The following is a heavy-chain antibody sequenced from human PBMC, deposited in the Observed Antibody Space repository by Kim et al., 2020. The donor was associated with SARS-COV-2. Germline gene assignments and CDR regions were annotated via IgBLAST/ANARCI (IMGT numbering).Heavy chain of an antibody. Sequence: YAQRSQSRVTITADESTRTAYMELGSMRSEDTAVYYCARDHSSGWYYFDYWGQGTLVTVSS. J-gene: IGHJ4*02. V-gene: IGHV1-69*01. CDR3: ARDHSSGWYYFDY. D-gene: IGHD6-19*01.